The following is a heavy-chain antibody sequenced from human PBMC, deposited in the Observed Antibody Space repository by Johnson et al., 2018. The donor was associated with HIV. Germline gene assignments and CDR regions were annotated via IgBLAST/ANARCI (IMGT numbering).Heavy chain of an antibody. J-gene: IGHJ3*02. CDR1: GFTFSDVW. V-gene: IGHV3-15*01. CDR2: IKRQIDGGTT. CDR3: TTEGDAFDI. Sequence: VQLVESGGGLVKPGESLRLSCVASGFTFSDVWMTWVRQAPGRGLEWVGRIKRQIDGGTTDYATPVKGRFTFSRDDSKNTVYLQMNSLKSEDTAVYYCTTEGDAFDIWGQGTMVTVSS.